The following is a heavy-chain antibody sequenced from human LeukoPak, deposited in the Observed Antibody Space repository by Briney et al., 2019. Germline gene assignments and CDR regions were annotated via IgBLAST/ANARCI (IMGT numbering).Heavy chain of an antibody. V-gene: IGHV1-69*04. CDR3: ARGAVVGTFGERFAS. CDR2: IIPILGIA. CDR1: GGTFSSYA. J-gene: IGHJ4*02. D-gene: IGHD6-19*01. Sequence: GASVKVYCKASGGTFSSYAISWVRQAPGQGLKWMGRIIPILGIANYAQKFQGRVTITADKSTSTAYMELSSLRSEDTAVYYCARGAVVGTFGERFASWGQGTLVTVSS.